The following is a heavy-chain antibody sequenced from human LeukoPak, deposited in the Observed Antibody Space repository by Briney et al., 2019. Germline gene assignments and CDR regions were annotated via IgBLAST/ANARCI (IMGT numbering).Heavy chain of an antibody. V-gene: IGHV4-39*01. CDR3: ARRWGNIVGVTYEY. D-gene: IGHD3-16*01. CDR1: GSSITRVSHY. Sequence: SETLSLTCTISGSSITRVSHYWGWIRQPPGKGLEWIVYIYYTGSTYCSPSLRSRVTMSVHTSENQFSLRLNSVTAVDTAVYYCARRWGNIVGVTYEYWGQGTLVTVSS. J-gene: IGHJ4*02. CDR2: IYYTGST.